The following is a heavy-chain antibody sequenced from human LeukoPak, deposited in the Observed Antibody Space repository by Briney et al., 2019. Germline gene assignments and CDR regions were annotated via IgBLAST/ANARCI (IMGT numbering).Heavy chain of an antibody. Sequence: PGGSLRLSCAASGFSFSSYEMNWVRQAPGKGLEWVSSISSSSYIYYADSVKGRFTISRDNAKNSLYLQMNSLRAEDTAVYYCARAGVAVAGYWFDPWGQGTLVTVSS. CDR2: ISSSSYI. D-gene: IGHD6-19*01. CDR3: ARAGVAVAGYWFDP. V-gene: IGHV3-21*01. J-gene: IGHJ5*02. CDR1: GFSFSSYE.